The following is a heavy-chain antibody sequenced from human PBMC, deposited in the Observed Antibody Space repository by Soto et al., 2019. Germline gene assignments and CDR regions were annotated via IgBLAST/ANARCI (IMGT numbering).Heavy chain of an antibody. CDR1: GDSISSGTYY. V-gene: IGHV4-61*01. D-gene: IGHD2-15*01. J-gene: IGHJ4*02. CDR2: IYYRGGT. CDR3: ARDLRESGAYAL. Sequence: QVQLQESGPGLVKPSETLSLTCSVSGDSISSGTYYGSWIRQSPGKALEWIGYIYYRGGTNYNPSLKSRVTISLETSKNQCSLNLSSVTAADTAIYYCARDLRESGAYALCGQGILVTVSS.